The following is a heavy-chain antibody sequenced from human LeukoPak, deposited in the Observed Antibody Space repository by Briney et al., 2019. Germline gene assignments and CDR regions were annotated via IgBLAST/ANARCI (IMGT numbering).Heavy chain of an antibody. J-gene: IGHJ6*03. CDR3: ARAPWPRQLVHYYLDV. CDR1: GGSFSGYF. V-gene: IGHV4-34*01. CDR2: INHSGST. Sequence: SETLSLTCAVYGGSFSGYFWSWIRQPPGKGLEWIGEINHSGSTNYSPSLKSRVTVSVDTSKNQFSLNVSSVTAADTAVYYCARAPWPRQLVHYYLDVWAKGTTVTVSS. D-gene: IGHD6-6*01.